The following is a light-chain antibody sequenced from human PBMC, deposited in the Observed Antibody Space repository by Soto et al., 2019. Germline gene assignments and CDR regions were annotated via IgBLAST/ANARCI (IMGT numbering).Light chain of an antibody. CDR1: TGDIGSYNR. Sequence: QSALTQPASVSGSPGQSITISCTGTTGDIGSYNRVSWYQQHPGKAPKLIIYEVTDRPSGVSNRFSGSKSGNTASLTISGLQAEREAEYYCSSYTNINARACVFGTGSKVTVL. CDR2: EVT. J-gene: IGLJ1*01. CDR3: SSYTNINARACV. V-gene: IGLV2-14*01.